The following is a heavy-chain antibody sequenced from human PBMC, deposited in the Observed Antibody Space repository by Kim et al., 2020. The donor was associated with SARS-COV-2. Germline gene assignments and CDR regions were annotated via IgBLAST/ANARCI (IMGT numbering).Heavy chain of an antibody. Sequence: SETLSLTCTVSGGSISSYYWSWIRQPPGKGLEWIGYIYYSGSTNYNPSLKSRVTISVDTSKNQFSLKMSSVTAADTAVYYCARNLHGDEHWGQGTLVTVSS. CDR1: GGSISSYY. CDR3: ARNLHGDEH. D-gene: IGHD4-17*01. V-gene: IGHV4-59*01. CDR2: IYYSGST. J-gene: IGHJ4*02.